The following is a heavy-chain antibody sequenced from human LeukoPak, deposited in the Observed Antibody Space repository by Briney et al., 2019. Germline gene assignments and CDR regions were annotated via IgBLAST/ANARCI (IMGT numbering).Heavy chain of an antibody. CDR1: GYTFTGYY. Sequence: ASVKVSCKASGYTFTGYYMHWVRQAPGQGLEWMGWINPNRGGTNYAQKFQGRVTMTRDTSISTAYMELSRLRSDDTAVYYCARGQYSSSQTPYYYYYGMDVWGQGTTVTVSS. V-gene: IGHV1-2*02. CDR3: ARGQYSSSQTPYYYYYGMDV. D-gene: IGHD6-13*01. CDR2: INPNRGGT. J-gene: IGHJ6*02.